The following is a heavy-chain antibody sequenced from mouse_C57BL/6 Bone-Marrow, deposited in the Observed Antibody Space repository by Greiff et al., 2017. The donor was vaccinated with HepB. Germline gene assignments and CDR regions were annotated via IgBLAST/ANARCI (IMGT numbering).Heavy chain of an antibody. V-gene: IGHV5-17*01. CDR2: ISRGSSTI. CDR1: GFTFSDYG. Sequence: EVQRVESGGGLVKPGGSLKLSCAASGFTFSDYGMHWVRQAPEKGLEWVAYISRGSSTIYYADTVKGRCTISRDNAKDTLCLQMTSLRSEDTAMYYCARGRGAMDYWGQGTSVTVSA. J-gene: IGHJ4*01. CDR3: ARGRGAMDY.